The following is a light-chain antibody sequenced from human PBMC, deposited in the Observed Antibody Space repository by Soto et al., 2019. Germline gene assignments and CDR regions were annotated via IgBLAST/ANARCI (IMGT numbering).Light chain of an antibody. Sequence: QSALTQPASVSGSPGQSITISCTGTSSDVGSYNLVSWYQQHPGKAPKLMIYEVSKRPSGVSNRFSGSKSGNTASLTISGLQAEDEADYYCCSYAGSSSWVFGGGXXXTXL. CDR3: CSYAGSSSWV. V-gene: IGLV2-23*02. J-gene: IGLJ3*02. CDR1: SSDVGSYNL. CDR2: EVS.